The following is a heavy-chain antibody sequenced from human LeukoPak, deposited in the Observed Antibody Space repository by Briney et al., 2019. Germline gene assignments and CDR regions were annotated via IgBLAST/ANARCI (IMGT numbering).Heavy chain of an antibody. CDR3: AKEERDYDILTGYLNSYYYYGMDV. D-gene: IGHD3-9*01. Sequence: GRSLRLSCAASGFTFSSYGMHWVRQAPGKGLEWVAVISYDGSNKYYADSVKGRFTISRDNSKNTQYLQMNSLRAEDTAVYYCAKEERDYDILTGYLNSYYYYGMDVWGQGTTVTVSS. V-gene: IGHV3-30*18. CDR2: ISYDGSNK. J-gene: IGHJ6*02. CDR1: GFTFSSYG.